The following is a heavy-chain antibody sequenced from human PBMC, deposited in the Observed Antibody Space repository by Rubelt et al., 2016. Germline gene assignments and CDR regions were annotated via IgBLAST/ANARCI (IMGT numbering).Heavy chain of an antibody. Sequence: QLQLQESGPGLVKPSETLSLACTVSGGSISSSSYYWSWIRQPPGKGLEWIGEINHSGSTNYNPSRKSRVTLSVDTSKNQFSLKLSAVTAADTAVYYCARLRVVAGSWFDPWGQGTPVTVSS. D-gene: IGHD6-19*01. J-gene: IGHJ5*02. CDR2: INHSGST. CDR1: GGSISSSSYY. V-gene: IGHV4-39*07. CDR3: ARLRVVAGSWFDP.